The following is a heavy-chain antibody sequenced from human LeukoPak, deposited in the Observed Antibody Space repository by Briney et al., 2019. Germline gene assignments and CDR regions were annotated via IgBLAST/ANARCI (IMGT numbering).Heavy chain of an antibody. J-gene: IGHJ4*02. D-gene: IGHD2-2*01. Sequence: GGSLRLSCAASGFTFSSYEMNWVRQAPGKGLEWVSYISSSGSTIYYADSVKGRFTISRDNAKNSPYLQMNSLRAEDTAVYYCARVVFVCSSSSCYYYFDYWGQGTLVTVSS. CDR2: ISSSGSTI. CDR3: ARVVFVCSSSSCYYYFDY. V-gene: IGHV3-48*03. CDR1: GFTFSSYE.